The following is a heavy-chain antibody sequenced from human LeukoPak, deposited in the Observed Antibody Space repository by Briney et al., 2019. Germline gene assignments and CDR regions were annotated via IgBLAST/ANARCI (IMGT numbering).Heavy chain of an antibody. J-gene: IGHJ3*02. CDR2: ISESGGRT. V-gene: IGHV3-23*01. CDR1: GFTFSSYA. Sequence: PGGSLRLSCAASGFTFSSYAMSWVRQAPGKGLEWVSAISESGGRTYYADSVKGRFTISRDNAKNSLYLQMNSLRAEDTAVYYCAREGKYYYDSSGNAFDIWGQGTMVTVSS. CDR3: AREGKYYYDSSGNAFDI. D-gene: IGHD3-22*01.